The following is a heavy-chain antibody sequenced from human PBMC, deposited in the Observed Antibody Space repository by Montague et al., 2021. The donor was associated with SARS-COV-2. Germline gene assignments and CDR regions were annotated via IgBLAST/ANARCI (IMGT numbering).Heavy chain of an antibody. J-gene: IGHJ4*02. Sequence: SETLSLTCAVYGGSFSDYHWTWIRQSAGKGLEWIGQIAHGGTTKYNPSLESRVTISIDTSKNHFSLKLTSVTAADTAIYYRARGAPGYWGQGTLVTVSS. D-gene: IGHD2-2*03. V-gene: IGHV4-34*01. CDR1: GGSFSDYH. CDR2: IAHGGTT. CDR3: ARGAPGY.